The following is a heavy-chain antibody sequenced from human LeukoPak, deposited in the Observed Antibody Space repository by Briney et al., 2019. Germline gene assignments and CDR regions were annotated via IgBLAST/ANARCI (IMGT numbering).Heavy chain of an antibody. CDR1: GFTFTTFA. Sequence: GGSLRLSCGASGFTFTTFATTWVRQAAGKGLEWVSTISGGGGATYYADSVKGRFSVSRDNSKNTLYLQMNSLRAEDTAVYFCAKVIKNYDLLTGSSFYFDYWGQGTLVTVSS. CDR3: AKVIKNYDLLTGSSFYFDY. V-gene: IGHV3-23*01. D-gene: IGHD3-9*01. J-gene: IGHJ4*02. CDR2: ISGGGGAT.